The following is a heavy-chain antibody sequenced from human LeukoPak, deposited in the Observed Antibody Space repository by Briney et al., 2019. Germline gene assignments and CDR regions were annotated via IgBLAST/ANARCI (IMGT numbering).Heavy chain of an antibody. CDR1: GGSVSSGSYY. Sequence: SETLSLTCTVSGGSVSSGSYYWSWIRQPPGTGLEWIGYIYYSGSTNYNPSLKSRVTISVDTSKNQFSLKLSSVTAADTAVYYCARGGESYSSGTYFDYWGQGTLVTVSS. CDR2: IYYSGST. V-gene: IGHV4-61*01. D-gene: IGHD6-19*01. J-gene: IGHJ4*02. CDR3: ARGGESYSSGTYFDY.